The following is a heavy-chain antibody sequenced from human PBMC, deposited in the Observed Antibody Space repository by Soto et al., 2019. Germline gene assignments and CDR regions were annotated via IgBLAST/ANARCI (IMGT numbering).Heavy chain of an antibody. CDR1: GCTFRGYA. V-gene: IGHV3-23*01. D-gene: IGHD6-6*01. Sequence: GGSLRLSCAASGCTFRGYAMSWVRQAPWKWLEWVSAISGSGVSTYYADSVKGRFTISRDNSKNTLYLQMNSLRAEDTAVYYCAKFRIAAPNYYYYGMDVWGQGTTVTVSS. CDR3: AKFRIAAPNYYYYGMDV. J-gene: IGHJ6*02. CDR2: ISGSGVST.